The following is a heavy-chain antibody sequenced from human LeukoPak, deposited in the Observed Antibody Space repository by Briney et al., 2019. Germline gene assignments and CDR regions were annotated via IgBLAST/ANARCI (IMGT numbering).Heavy chain of an antibody. CDR2: INQDRSEK. CDR1: TFTSYTNW. V-gene: IGHV3-7*01. J-gene: IGHJ4*02. D-gene: IGHD6-19*01. CDR3: ARDGDSGWSLSH. Sequence: RFSSAASTFTSYTNWMTWLAKGPGKGLEGVDNINQDRSEKYYVDSVTGRFPISRENDKSSLYLQMNSLRAEDTAFYYCARDGDSGWSLSHWGQGTLVTVSS.